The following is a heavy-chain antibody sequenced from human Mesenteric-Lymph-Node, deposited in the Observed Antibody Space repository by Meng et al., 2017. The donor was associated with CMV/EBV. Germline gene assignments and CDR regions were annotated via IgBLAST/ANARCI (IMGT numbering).Heavy chain of an antibody. CDR2: MSPDGTNK. V-gene: IGHV3-30*04. J-gene: IGHJ6*02. CDR1: GFTFTTYT. D-gene: IGHD3-3*02. CDR3: ARDGGEYYHFWNGNQRNYYYYGMDV. Sequence: GESLKISCAASGFTFTTYTMHWVRQAPGKGLEWVAVMSPDGTNKYYADSVQGRLTISRDNSKNTLYLQMNSLREEDTAVYYCARDGGEYYHFWNGNQRNYYYYGMDVWGQGTTVTVSS.